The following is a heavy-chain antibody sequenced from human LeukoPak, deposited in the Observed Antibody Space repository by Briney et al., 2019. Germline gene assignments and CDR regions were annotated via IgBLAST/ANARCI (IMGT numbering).Heavy chain of an antibody. CDR3: ARDESLYYYYGMDV. Sequence: SAKVSCKASGGTFSSYAISWVRQAPGQGLEWMGGIIPIFGTANYAQKFQGRVTITADESTSTAYMELSSLRSEDTAVYYCARDESLYYYYGMDVWGQGTTVTVSS. J-gene: IGHJ6*02. CDR2: IIPIFGTA. V-gene: IGHV1-69*13. CDR1: GGTFSSYA.